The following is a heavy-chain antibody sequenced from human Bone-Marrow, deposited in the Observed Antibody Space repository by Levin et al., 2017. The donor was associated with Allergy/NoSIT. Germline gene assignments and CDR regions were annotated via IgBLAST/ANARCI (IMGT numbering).Heavy chain of an antibody. CDR3: AKVRGGLDAFDI. CDR1: GFTFSSSA. Sequence: SCAASGFTFSSSAMSWVRQAPGKGLEWVSSISAGDASTYYTDSVKGRLTVSRDNSKNTLYLQMNSLRAEDTALYYCAKVRGGLDAFDIWGQGTMVTVSS. D-gene: IGHD3-16*01. V-gene: IGHV3-23*01. J-gene: IGHJ3*02. CDR2: ISAGDAST.